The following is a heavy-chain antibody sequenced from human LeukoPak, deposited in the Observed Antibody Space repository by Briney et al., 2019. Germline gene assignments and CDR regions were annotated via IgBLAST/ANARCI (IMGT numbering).Heavy chain of an antibody. Sequence: SETLSLTCAVYGGSFSGYYWSWIRQPPGKGLEWIGEINHSGSTNYNPSLKSRVTISVDTSKNQFSLKLSSVTAADTAVYYCARRGCSSTSCYTLDYWGQGTLVTVSS. CDR1: GGSFSGYY. D-gene: IGHD2-2*02. CDR3: ARRGCSSTSCYTLDY. J-gene: IGHJ4*02. V-gene: IGHV4-34*01. CDR2: INHSGST.